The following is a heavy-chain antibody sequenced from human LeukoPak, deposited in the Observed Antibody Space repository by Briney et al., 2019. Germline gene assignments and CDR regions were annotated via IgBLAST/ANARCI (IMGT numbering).Heavy chain of an antibody. J-gene: IGHJ4*02. CDR2: ISSSSSTI. D-gene: IGHD2/OR15-2a*01. CDR3: AKAAMYSNRWTPFDD. V-gene: IGHV3-48*04. Sequence: PGGSLRLSCAASGFTFSSYSMNWVRQAPGKGLEWVSYISSSSSTIYYADSVKGRFTISRDNAKNSLYLQMNSLRPEDTAVYYCAKAAMYSNRWTPFDDWGQGTLVTVSS. CDR1: GFTFSSYS.